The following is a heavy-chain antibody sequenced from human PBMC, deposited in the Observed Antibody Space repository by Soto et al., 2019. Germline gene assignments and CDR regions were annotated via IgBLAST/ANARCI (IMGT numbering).Heavy chain of an antibody. Sequence: QVQLVQSGAEVKKPGASVKVSCTASGYSFTSYGISWVRQAPGQGLEWMGWLSAYNGNTAYAQKLQGRVTMTTDTSTNTAYMDLRSLRSDDTALYYCARMGYCSGGSCYPGTGDYWGQGTLVTVSS. CDR3: ARMGYCSGGSCYPGTGDY. V-gene: IGHV1-18*04. CDR2: LSAYNGNT. J-gene: IGHJ4*02. CDR1: GYSFTSYG. D-gene: IGHD2-15*01.